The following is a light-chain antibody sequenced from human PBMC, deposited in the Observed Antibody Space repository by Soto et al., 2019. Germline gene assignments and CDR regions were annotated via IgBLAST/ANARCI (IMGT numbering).Light chain of an antibody. CDR3: QQTYSPPGT. J-gene: IGKJ1*01. Sequence: GARVTITCRARQSVSAFLNWYRHKPGKAPELLIFSASSLQPGVPSRFSGRGSGTAFTLTITSLQPEDFATYYCQQTYSPPGTFGQGTKVDI. CDR1: QSVSAF. V-gene: IGKV1-39*01. CDR2: SAS.